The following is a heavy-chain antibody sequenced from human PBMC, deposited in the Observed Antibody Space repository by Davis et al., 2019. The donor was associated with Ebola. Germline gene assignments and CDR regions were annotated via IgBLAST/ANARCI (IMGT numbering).Heavy chain of an antibody. V-gene: IGHV3-11*01. CDR2: ISSSSSTI. Sequence: GESLKIPCAASGSTFSVYYMRWIRQAPGKGPEWVSYISSSSSTIYYADSVKGRFTISRDNSKNTLYLQMNSLRAEDTAMYYCARRKGGYTTFDIWGQGTMVSVSS. CDR1: GSTFSVYY. J-gene: IGHJ3*02. D-gene: IGHD5-18*01. CDR3: ARRKGGYTTFDI.